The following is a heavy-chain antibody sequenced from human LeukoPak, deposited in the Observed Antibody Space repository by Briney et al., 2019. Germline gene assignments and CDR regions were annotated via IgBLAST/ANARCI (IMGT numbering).Heavy chain of an antibody. CDR1: GYSISSGYY. CDR3: ARQKGSGSYYRYYYYYMDV. J-gene: IGHJ6*03. V-gene: IGHV4-38-2*02. Sequence: SETLSLTCTVSGYSISSGYYWGWIRPPPGKGLEWIGSIYHSGSTNYNPSLKSRVTISVDTSKNQFSLKLSSVTAADTAVYYCARQKGSGSYYRYYYYYMDVWGKGTTVTISS. CDR2: IYHSGST. D-gene: IGHD3-10*01.